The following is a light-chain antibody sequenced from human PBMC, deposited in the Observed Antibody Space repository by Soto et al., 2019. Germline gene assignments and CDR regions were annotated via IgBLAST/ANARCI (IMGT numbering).Light chain of an antibody. V-gene: IGLV1-40*01. CDR3: PSHDSRLSGFYV. CDR1: SSNIGAGYD. CDR2: ANS. Sequence: QSVLTQPPSVSGAPGQRVTISCTGSSSNIGAGYDVHWYQQLPGRAPKLLIYANSNRPSGVPDRFSGSRSGTSASLAITGLHADDAAAYSCPSHDSRLSGFYVSGTGTKVTVL. J-gene: IGLJ1*01.